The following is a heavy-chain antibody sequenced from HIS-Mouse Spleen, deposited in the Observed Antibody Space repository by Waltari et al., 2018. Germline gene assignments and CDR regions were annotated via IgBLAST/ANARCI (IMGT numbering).Heavy chain of an antibody. V-gene: IGHV4-39*07. J-gene: IGHJ3*02. Sequence: QLQLQESGPGLVKPSETLSLTCTVSGGSISSSSYYWGWICQPPGKGLEGIGSIYYSGSTYYNPSLKSRVTISVDTSKNQFSLKLSSVTAADTAVYYCARAPTGFLEWFDAFDIWGQGTMVTVSS. CDR2: IYYSGST. CDR3: ARAPTGFLEWFDAFDI. D-gene: IGHD3-3*01. CDR1: GGSISSSSYY.